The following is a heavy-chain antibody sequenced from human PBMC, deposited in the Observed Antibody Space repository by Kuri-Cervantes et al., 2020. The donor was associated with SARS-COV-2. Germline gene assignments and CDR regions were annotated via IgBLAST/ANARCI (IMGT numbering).Heavy chain of an antibody. J-gene: IGHJ6*03. CDR1: GFTFSSYG. CDR2: ISGSGGST. CDR3: ANRGALSGSYYYHYYYYMDV. D-gene: IGHD1-26*01. V-gene: IGHV3-23*01. Sequence: GGSLRLSCAASGFTFSSYGMHWVRQAPGKGLEWVSAISGSGGSTYYADSVKGRFTTSRDNSKNTLYLQMNSLRAEDTAVYYCANRGALSGSYYYHYYYYMDVWGKGTTVTVSS.